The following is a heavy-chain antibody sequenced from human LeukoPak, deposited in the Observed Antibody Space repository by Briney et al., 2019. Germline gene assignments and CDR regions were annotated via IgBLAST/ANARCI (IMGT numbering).Heavy chain of an antibody. V-gene: IGHV1-2*02. CDR2: INPNSGGT. D-gene: IGHD3-10*01. CDR3: ARSTMVRGVIMGY. J-gene: IGHJ4*02. CDR1: GYTFTGYY. Sequence: ASVKVSCKASGYTFTGYYVHWVRQAPGQGLEWMGWINPNSGGTNYAQKFQGRVTMTRDTSISTAYMELSRLRSDDTAVYYCARSTMVRGVIMGYWGQGTLVTVSS.